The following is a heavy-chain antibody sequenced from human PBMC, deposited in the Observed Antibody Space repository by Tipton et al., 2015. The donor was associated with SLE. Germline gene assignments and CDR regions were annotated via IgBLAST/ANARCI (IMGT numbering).Heavy chain of an antibody. J-gene: IGHJ3*01. V-gene: IGHV3-15*01. CDR3: TTGRTL. Sequence: SLRLSCTASGFSFSNAWMSWVRQAAGKGLEWVGRIKGKTAGGTTDYAAPVKGRFSISRDDSKDTLYLQMDSLKTEDTAVYYCTTGRTLWGQGTLVSVSS. D-gene: IGHD3/OR15-3a*01. CDR1: GFSFSNAW. CDR2: IKGKTAGGTT.